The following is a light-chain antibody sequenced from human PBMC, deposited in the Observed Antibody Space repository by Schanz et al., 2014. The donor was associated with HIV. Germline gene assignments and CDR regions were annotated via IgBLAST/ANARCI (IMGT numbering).Light chain of an antibody. Sequence: DIQMTQSPSSLSASVGDRVTITCRASQGISRYLAWFQQKPGKAPKRLIYAASSLQSGVPSRFSASGSGTEFTLTISSLQSEDFATYYCLQYNSYPYTFGQGTKLEIK. J-gene: IGKJ2*01. CDR1: QGISRY. CDR3: LQYNSYPYT. CDR2: AAS. V-gene: IGKV1-16*01.